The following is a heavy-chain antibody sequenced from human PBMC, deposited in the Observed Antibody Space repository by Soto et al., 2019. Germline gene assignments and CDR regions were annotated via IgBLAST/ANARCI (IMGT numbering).Heavy chain of an antibody. D-gene: IGHD2-2*01. J-gene: IGHJ4*02. CDR1: GGTFSSYT. Sequence: QVQLVQSGAEVKKPGSSVKVSCKASGGTFSSYTISWVRQAPGQGLEWMGRIIPILGIANYAQKFQGRVTITADKSTSTDYMELSSLRSEDKAVYYCARATSRTPGEFEYWGQGTLVTVSS. V-gene: IGHV1-69*02. CDR3: ARATSRTPGEFEY. CDR2: IIPILGIA.